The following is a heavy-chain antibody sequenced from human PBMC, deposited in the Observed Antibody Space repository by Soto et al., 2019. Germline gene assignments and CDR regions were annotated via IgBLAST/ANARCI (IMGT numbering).Heavy chain of an antibody. CDR2: VSGSGGGT. J-gene: IGHJ4*02. Sequence: EVQLLESGGGLVQPGGSLRLSCVVSGFSITNYGMSWVRRAPGKGLEWVSSVSGSGGGTFYADSVKGRFTISRDNSKNTLYLQMISLRADDTAIYYCAGVVVTAVSPRGYCNYWGQGTLVAVS. V-gene: IGHV3-23*01. CDR3: AGVVVTAVSPRGYCNY. CDR1: GFSITNYG. D-gene: IGHD2-21*02.